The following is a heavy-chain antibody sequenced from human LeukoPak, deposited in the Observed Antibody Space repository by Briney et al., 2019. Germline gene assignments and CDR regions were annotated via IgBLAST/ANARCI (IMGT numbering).Heavy chain of an antibody. Sequence: GGSLRLSCTASGFTFGDYAMSWFRQAPGKGLEWVGFIRSKAYGGTTEYAASVKGRFTISRDDSKSIAYLQMNSLKTEGTAVYYCTRDISWDSGGPVTLWFEDYWGQGTLVTVSS. CDR1: GFTFGDYA. J-gene: IGHJ4*02. V-gene: IGHV3-49*03. D-gene: IGHD3-10*01. CDR3: TRDISWDSGGPVTLWFEDY. CDR2: IRSKAYGGTT.